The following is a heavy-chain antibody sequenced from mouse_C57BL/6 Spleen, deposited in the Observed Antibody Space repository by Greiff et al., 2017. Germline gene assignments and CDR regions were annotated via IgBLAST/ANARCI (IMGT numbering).Heavy chain of an antibody. CDR3: ARLTTVDWYFDG. Sequence: EVKLQESGPGLVKPSQSLSLTCSVTGYSITSGYYWNWIRQFPGNKLEWMGYISYDGSNNYNPSLKNRISITRDTSKNQFFLKLNSVTTEDTATYDGARLTTVDWYFDGWGTGTTVTVAS. D-gene: IGHD1-1*01. CDR1: GYSITSGYY. CDR2: ISYDGSN. J-gene: IGHJ1*03. V-gene: IGHV3-6*01.